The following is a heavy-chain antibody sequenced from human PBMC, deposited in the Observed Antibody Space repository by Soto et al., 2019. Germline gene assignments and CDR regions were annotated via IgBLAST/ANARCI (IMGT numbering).Heavy chain of an antibody. V-gene: IGHV3-23*01. D-gene: IGHD3-10*01. CDR3: AKLGPDPYYYYYMDV. J-gene: IGHJ6*03. CDR2: ISGSGGST. Sequence: EVQLLESGGGLVQPGGSLRLSCAASGVTFSSYAMSWVRQAPGKGLEWVSAISGSGGSTYYADSVKGRFTISRDNSKNTLDLQMNRLRAEDTAVYYCAKLGPDPYYYYYMDVWGKGTTVTVSS. CDR1: GVTFSSYA.